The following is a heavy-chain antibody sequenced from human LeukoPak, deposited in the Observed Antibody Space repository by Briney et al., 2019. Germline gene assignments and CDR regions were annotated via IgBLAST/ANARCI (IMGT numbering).Heavy chain of an antibody. CDR1: GFTVSSNY. J-gene: IGHJ6*03. CDR2: IYSGGDT. CDR3: ARDSHRDYMDV. V-gene: IGHV3-53*01. Sequence: GGTLRLSCAASGFTVSSNYMTWVRQAPGRGLEWVSVIYSGGDTYYADSVKGRFTISRDNCKNTLYLQMNSLRAEDTAVYYCARDSHRDYMDVWGKGTTVTVSS. D-gene: IGHD1-14*01.